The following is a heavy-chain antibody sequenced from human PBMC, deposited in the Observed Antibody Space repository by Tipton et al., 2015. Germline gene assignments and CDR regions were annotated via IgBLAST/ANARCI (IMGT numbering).Heavy chain of an antibody. CDR3: ARLKGDYYDSMAYDPAYIDS. D-gene: IGHD3-22*01. CDR2: ISHSGNT. CDR1: AYSISSDYY. J-gene: IGHJ4*02. V-gene: IGHV4-38-2*01. Sequence: TLSLTCAVSAYSISSDYYWGWIRQPPGKGLEWIGSISHSGNTYYNPSLKSRVTMSRDTSKTHVSLKLSSVTAADTAVYYCARLKGDYYDSMAYDPAYIDSWGQGTLVTVSS.